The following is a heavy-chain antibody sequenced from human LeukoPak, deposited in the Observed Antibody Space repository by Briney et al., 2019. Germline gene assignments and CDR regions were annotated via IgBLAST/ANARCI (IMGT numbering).Heavy chain of an antibody. CDR3: ARITFGGVIVTDYFDY. V-gene: IGHV1-8*01. D-gene: IGHD3-16*02. CDR2: MNPNSGNT. J-gene: IGHJ4*02. Sequence: ASVKVSCKASGYTFTSYDINWVRQATGQGLEWMGWMNPNSGNTGYAQKFQGRVTMTRNTSISTAYMELSSLRSEDTVVYYCARITFGGVIVTDYFDYWGQGTLVTVSS. CDR1: GYTFTSYD.